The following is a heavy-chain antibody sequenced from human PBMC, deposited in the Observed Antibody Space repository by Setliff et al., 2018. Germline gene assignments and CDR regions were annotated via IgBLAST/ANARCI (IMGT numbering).Heavy chain of an antibody. D-gene: IGHD3-3*01. CDR3: ARGGYYNFWSGYYSTQYYYYGMDV. J-gene: IGHJ6*02. Sequence: PSETLSLTCTVSGGSISRGSYDWSWIRQSAGKGLEWIGRIYTSGSTNYNPSLKSRVTISVDTSKNQFSLKLSSVTAADTAVYYCARGGYYNFWSGYYSTQYYYYGMDVWGQGTTVTGSS. CDR2: IYTSGST. V-gene: IGHV4-61*02. CDR1: GGSISRGSYD.